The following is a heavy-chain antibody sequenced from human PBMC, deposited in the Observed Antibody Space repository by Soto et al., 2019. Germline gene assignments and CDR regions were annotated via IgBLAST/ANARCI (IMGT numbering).Heavy chain of an antibody. V-gene: IGHV3-21*01. J-gene: IGHJ4*02. Sequence: GGSLRLSCAASGFTFSRYSMNWVRQAPGKGVEWVSSISSTTNYIYFADSMKGRFTVSRDNAKNSVYLDMNSLSAEDTAVYYFARESEDLTSNFDYWGQGTLVTVSS. CDR3: ARESEDLTSNFDY. CDR1: GFTFSRYS. CDR2: ISSTTNYI.